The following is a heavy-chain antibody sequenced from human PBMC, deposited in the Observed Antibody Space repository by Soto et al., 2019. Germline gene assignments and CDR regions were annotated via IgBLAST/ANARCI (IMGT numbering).Heavy chain of an antibody. V-gene: IGHV3-23*01. J-gene: IGHJ6*02. Sequence: GVLRLSCAASGFPFDTKAMSWVRQAPGKGLEWVSAITGPGSRTYYADSVKGRFTISRDNSKNTLSLQMSSLRADDTAVYYYAKWPVSFLDYYYGVDVWGQGTTVTAP. D-gene: IGHD3-3*02. CDR1: GFPFDTKA. CDR2: ITGPGSRT. CDR3: AKWPVSFLDYYYGVDV.